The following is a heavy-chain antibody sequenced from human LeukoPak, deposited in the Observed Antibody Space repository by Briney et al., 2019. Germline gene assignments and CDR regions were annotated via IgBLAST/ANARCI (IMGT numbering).Heavy chain of an antibody. D-gene: IGHD2-8*01. CDR1: GYTFTAYH. J-gene: IGHJ4*02. CDR2: INPNSGDT. V-gene: IGHV1-2*02. Sequence: GASVKVSCKASGYTFTAYHIHWVRQAPGQGVEWMGWINPNSGDTKYAQKFQGRVTMTRDTSISTAYMELSSLRWDDTAVYYCARAAHYGTSGGFDYWDQGALVTVSS. CDR3: ARAAHYGTSGGFDY.